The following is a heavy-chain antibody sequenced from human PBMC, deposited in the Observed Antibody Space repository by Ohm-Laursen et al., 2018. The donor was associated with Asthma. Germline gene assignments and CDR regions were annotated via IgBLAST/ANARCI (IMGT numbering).Heavy chain of an antibody. D-gene: IGHD5-12*01. CDR2: IYYSGST. Sequence: TLSLTCTVSGGSISSGGYYWSWIRQLPGKGLEWIGFIYYSGSTYYNPSLKSRVTISVDTSENQFSLKLSSVTAADTAVYYCARFPRGYSGYDFSFDNWGQGTLVTVSS. J-gene: IGHJ4*02. CDR1: GGSISSGGYY. CDR3: ARFPRGYSGYDFSFDN. V-gene: IGHV4-31*03.